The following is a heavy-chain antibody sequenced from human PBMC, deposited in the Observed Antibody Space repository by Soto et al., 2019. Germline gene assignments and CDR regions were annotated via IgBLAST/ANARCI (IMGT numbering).Heavy chain of an antibody. CDR3: ARAGRGYSGYGSLYYFDY. CDR1: GYTFTNDW. J-gene: IGHJ4*02. D-gene: IGHD5-12*01. V-gene: IGHV5-51*01. Sequence: GESLKISCRASGYTFTNDWIGWVRQMPGKGLEWMGVIYPADSDTRYSPSFQGQVTISADKSISTAYLQWSSLKASDTAMYYCARAGRGYSGYGSLYYFDYWGQGTLVTVSS. CDR2: IYPADSDT.